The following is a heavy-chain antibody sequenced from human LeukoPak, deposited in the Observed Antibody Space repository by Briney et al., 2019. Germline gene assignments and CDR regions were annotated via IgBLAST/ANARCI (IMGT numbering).Heavy chain of an antibody. CDR3: AKGVFATPGAP. V-gene: IGHV3-23*01. D-gene: IGHD6-13*01. CDR2: ITGGGGST. Sequence: GGSLRLPCAASGFTFSSYAMHWVRQAPGKGLEWVSTITGGGGSTYYADSVKGRFTISRDNSKDTLYLLMNSLRAEDTAVYYCAKGVFATPGAPWGQGTLVTVSS. CDR1: GFTFSSYA. J-gene: IGHJ5*02.